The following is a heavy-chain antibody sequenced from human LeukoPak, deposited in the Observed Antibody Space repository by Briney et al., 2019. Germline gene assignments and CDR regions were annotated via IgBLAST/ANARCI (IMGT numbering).Heavy chain of an antibody. CDR1: GYTFTSYD. D-gene: IGHD1-26*01. V-gene: IGHV1-8*03. CDR3: ARVLVGATNYDPLAFDY. J-gene: IGHJ4*02. Sequence: GASVKVSCKASGYTFTSYDINWVRQATGQGLEWMGWMNPNSGNTADAQKFQGRVTFTRNTSISTAYMELSSLRSEDTAVYYCARVLVGATNYDPLAFDYWGQGTLVTVSS. CDR2: MNPNSGNT.